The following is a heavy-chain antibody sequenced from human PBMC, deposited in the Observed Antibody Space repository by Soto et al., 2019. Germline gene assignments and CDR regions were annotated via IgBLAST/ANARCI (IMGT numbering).Heavy chain of an antibody. V-gene: IGHV3-15*07. J-gene: IGHJ4*01. CDR2: IKSKTDGGAT. Sequence: NPGGSQRLSCAASGFTFSNAWMNWVRPAPVKGLAWVGRIKSKTDGGATDYAAPVKGRFTISRDDSKNTLYLQMNSPKTEDTAVYYSTTDRIQLGPRYWGHRILVTVSS. D-gene: IGHD5-18*01. CDR1: GFTFSNAW. CDR3: TTDRIQLGPRY.